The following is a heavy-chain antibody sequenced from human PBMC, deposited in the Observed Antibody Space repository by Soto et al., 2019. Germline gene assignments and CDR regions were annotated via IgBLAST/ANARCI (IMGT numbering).Heavy chain of an antibody. Sequence: SETLSLTCAVYGGSFSGYYWSWIRQPPGKGLEWIGEINHSGSTNYNPSLKSRVTISVDTSKNQFSLKLSSVTAADTAVYYCARCNPDYSNYYYYYYMDVWGKGTTVNVSS. D-gene: IGHD4-4*01. CDR2: INHSGST. CDR3: ARCNPDYSNYYYYYYMDV. V-gene: IGHV4-34*01. CDR1: GGSFSGYY. J-gene: IGHJ6*03.